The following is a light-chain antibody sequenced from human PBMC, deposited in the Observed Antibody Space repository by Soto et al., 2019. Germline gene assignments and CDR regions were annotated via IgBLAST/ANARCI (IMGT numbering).Light chain of an antibody. Sequence: QSVLTQPPSSSASPGESARLTCTLPSDINVGSYNIYWYQQQPGSPPRYLLYYYSDSDKGQGSGVPTRFSGSKDASANTGILLISGLQAEDDADYYCMIWPSNAVVFGGGTKVTVL. CDR1: SDINVGSYN. J-gene: IGLJ2*01. CDR3: MIWPSNAVV. CDR2: YYSDSDK. V-gene: IGLV5-37*01.